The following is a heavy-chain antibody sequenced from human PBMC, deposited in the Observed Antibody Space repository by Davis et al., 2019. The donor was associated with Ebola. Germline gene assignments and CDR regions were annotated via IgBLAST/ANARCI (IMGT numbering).Heavy chain of an antibody. CDR2: IYYSGST. V-gene: IGHV4-39*01. CDR1: GGSISSSSYY. Sequence: SETLSLTCTVSGGSISSSSYYWGWIRQPPGKGLEWIGSIYYSGSTYYNPSLKSLVTISVDTSKNQFSLKLSSVTAADTAVYYCARGGFWGLLLYYFDYWGQGTLVTVSS. CDR3: ARGGFWGLLLYYFDY. D-gene: IGHD2-21*01. J-gene: IGHJ4*02.